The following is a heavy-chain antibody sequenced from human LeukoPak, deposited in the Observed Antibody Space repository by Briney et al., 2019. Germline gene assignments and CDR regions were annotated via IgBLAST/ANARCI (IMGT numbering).Heavy chain of an antibody. CDR3: AKDRRWEPNWFDP. CDR2: ISGSGGST. V-gene: IGHV3-23*01. J-gene: IGHJ5*02. Sequence: GGSLRLSCAASGFTFSSYAMSSVRQARGKGLEWVSAISGSGGSTYYADSVKGRFTISRDNSKNTLYLQMNSLRAEDTAVYYCAKDRRWEPNWFDPWGQGTLVTVSS. D-gene: IGHD1-26*01. CDR1: GFTFSSYA.